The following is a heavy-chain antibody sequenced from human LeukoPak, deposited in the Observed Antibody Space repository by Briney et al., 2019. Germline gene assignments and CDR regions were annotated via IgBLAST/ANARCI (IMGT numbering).Heavy chain of an antibody. J-gene: IGHJ4*02. D-gene: IGHD2-2*01. CDR3: AKDRYSSTTCSPDY. CDR1: GFTFSSYW. Sequence: GGSLRLSCAASGFTFSSYWMNWVRQVPGKGLEWVANINQDGSAKYYVDSVKGHLTISRDNSKNTLYVQLNSLRAEDTAVYYCAKDRYSSTTCSPDYWGQGTLVTVSS. V-gene: IGHV3-7*03. CDR2: INQDGSAK.